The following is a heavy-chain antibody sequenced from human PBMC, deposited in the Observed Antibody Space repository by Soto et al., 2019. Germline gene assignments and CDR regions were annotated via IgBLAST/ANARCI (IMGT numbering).Heavy chain of an antibody. CDR2: IYKSATT. V-gene: IGHV4-30-4*01. D-gene: IGHD2-15*01. Sequence: TLSLTCSVSGDSISTVDYFWAWVRQPPGQALEYIGYIYKSATTYYNPSFESRVAISLDASKSQFSLNVTSLTAADTAVYFCARGRYCLTGRCFPNWFDSWGQGTLVTVSS. CDR1: GDSISTVDYF. CDR3: ARGRYCLTGRCFPNWFDS. J-gene: IGHJ5*01.